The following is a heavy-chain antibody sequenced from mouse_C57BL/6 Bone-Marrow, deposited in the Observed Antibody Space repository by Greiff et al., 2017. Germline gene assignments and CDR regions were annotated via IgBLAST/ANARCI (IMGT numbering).Heavy chain of an antibody. V-gene: IGHV1-64*01. Sequence: VQLQQPGAELVKPGASVKLSCKASGYTFTSYWMHWVKQRPGQGLEWIGMIHPNSGSTNYNEKFKSKATLTVDKSSSTAYMQLSSLTSEDSAVYYCARRDGSSLYAMDYWGQGTSVTVSS. CDR2: IHPNSGST. J-gene: IGHJ4*01. CDR3: ARRDGSSLYAMDY. D-gene: IGHD1-1*01. CDR1: GYTFTSYW.